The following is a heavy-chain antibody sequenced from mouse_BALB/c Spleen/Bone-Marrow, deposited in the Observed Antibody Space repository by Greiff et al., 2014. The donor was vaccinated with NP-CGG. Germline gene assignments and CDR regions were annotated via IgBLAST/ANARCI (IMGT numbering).Heavy chain of an antibody. Sequence: EVHLVEPGAELVKPGASVKLSCTASGFNIKDTYMHWVKQRPEQGLEWIGRIDPANGNTKYDPKFQGKATITADTSSNTAYLQLSSLTSEDTAVYYCASYYYGSSSFAYWGQGTLVTVSA. CDR1: GFNIKDTY. D-gene: IGHD1-1*01. CDR3: ASYYYGSSSFAY. CDR2: IDPANGNT. V-gene: IGHV14-3*02. J-gene: IGHJ3*01.